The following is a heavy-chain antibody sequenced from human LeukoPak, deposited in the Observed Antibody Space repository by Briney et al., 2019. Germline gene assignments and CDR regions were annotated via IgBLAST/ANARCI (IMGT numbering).Heavy chain of an antibody. CDR2: INPNSGGT. J-gene: IGHJ5*02. V-gene: IGHV1-2*06. CDR3: ARDRYCSSTSCSNWFDP. D-gene: IGHD2-2*01. CDR1: GHTFTGYY. Sequence: ASVKVSCKASGHTFTGYYMHWVRQAPGQGLEWMGRINPNSGGTNYAQKFQGRVTMTRDTSISTAYMELSRLRSDDTAVYYCARDRYCSSTSCSNWFDPWGQGTLVTVSS.